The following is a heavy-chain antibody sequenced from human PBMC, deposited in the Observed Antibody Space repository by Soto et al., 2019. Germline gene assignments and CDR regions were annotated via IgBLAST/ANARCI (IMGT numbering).Heavy chain of an antibody. CDR2: MNPNSGNT. CDR1: GYTFTSYD. Sequence: QVQLVQSGAEVKKPGASVKVSCKASGYTFTSYDINWVRQATGQGLEWMGWMNPNSGNTGYAQKFQGRVTMTRNTSISTAYMELSSLRSEDTAVYYCARVVRNYYDSSGYYVGPSDAFDIWGQGTMVTVSS. CDR3: ARVVRNYYDSSGYYVGPSDAFDI. D-gene: IGHD3-22*01. V-gene: IGHV1-8*01. J-gene: IGHJ3*02.